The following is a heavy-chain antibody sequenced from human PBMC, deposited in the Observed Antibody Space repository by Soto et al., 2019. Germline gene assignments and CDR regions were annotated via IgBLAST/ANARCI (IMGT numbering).Heavy chain of an antibody. Sequence: SETLSLTCTVSGGSISSGDYYWSWIRQPPGKGLEWIGYIYYSGSTYYNPSLKSRVTISVDTSKNQFSLKLSSVTAADTAVYYCARGLRYCSGGSCYTTYYYYGMDVWGQGTTVTVSS. V-gene: IGHV4-30-4*01. CDR1: GGSISSGDYY. J-gene: IGHJ6*02. D-gene: IGHD2-15*01. CDR2: IYYSGST. CDR3: ARGLRYCSGGSCYTTYYYYGMDV.